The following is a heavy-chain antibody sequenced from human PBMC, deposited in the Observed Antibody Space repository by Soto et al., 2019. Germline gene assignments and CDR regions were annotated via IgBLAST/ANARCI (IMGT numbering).Heavy chain of an antibody. J-gene: IGHJ6*02. CDR3: ARSQGSSTSLEIYYYYYYGMDV. D-gene: IGHD2-2*01. V-gene: IGHV1-69*01. CDR2: IIPISGTA. CDR1: GGTFSSYA. Sequence: QVQLVQSGAEVKKPGSSVKVSCKASGGTFSSYAISWVRQAPGQGLECMGGIIPISGTANYAQQFQARVTVTADESTSTAYMELSSLRSEDTAVYYFARSQGSSTSLEIYYYYYYGMDVWGQGTTVTVSS.